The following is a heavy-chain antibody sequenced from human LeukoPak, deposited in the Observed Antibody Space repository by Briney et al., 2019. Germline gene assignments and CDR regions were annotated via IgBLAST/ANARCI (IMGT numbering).Heavy chain of an antibody. CDR3: ARHLGSPELTVGWFDP. CDR2: IYYSGST. Sequence: SETLPLTCTVSGGSISSYYWSWIRQPPGKGLEWIGYIYYSGSTNYNPSLKSRVTISVDTSKNQFSLKLSSVTAADTAVYYCARHLGSPELTVGWFDPWGQGTLVTVSS. J-gene: IGHJ5*02. CDR1: GGSISSYY. V-gene: IGHV4-59*08. D-gene: IGHD1-14*01.